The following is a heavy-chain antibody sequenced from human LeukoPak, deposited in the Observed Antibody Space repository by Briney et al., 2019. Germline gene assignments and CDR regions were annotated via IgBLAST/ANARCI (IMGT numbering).Heavy chain of an antibody. Sequence: GGSLRLSCAAPGFTFSSNAMSWVRQAPGKGLEWVSVITGSGSNTYYGDSVKGRFTISRDNSKNTLYLQMNSLRAEDTAVYYCATRMDAFDIWGQGTMVTVSS. CDR3: ATRMDAFDI. CDR1: GFTFSSNA. CDR2: ITGSGSNT. J-gene: IGHJ3*02. V-gene: IGHV3-23*01. D-gene: IGHD2/OR15-2a*01.